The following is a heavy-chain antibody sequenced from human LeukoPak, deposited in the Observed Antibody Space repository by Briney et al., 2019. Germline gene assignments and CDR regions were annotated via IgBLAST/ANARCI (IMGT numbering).Heavy chain of an antibody. V-gene: IGHV3-73*01. CDR2: IRSKVNNYAT. CDR3: TRQESYSGYDYCFDY. D-gene: IGHD5-12*01. J-gene: IGHJ4*02. CDR1: GFTFSVSA. Sequence: PGGSLRLSCAASGFTFSVSAMHWVRQASGEGLEWVGRIRSKVNNYATAYAASVKGRFTSSRDDSKNTAYLQMNSLKTEDTAVYYCTRQESYSGYDYCFDYWGQGTLVTVSS.